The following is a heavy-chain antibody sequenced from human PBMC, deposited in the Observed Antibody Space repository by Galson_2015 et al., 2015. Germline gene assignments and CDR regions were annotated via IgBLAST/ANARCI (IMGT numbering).Heavy chain of an antibody. CDR3: ARAEGYYYGSGSPPMVGMDV. Sequence: SVKVSCKASGYTFTSHAMHWVRQAPGQRLEWMGWINAGNGNTKYSQKFQGRVTITRDTSASTAYMELSSLRSEDTAVYYCARAEGYYYGSGSPPMVGMDVWGKGTTVTVSS. CDR1: GYTFTSHA. V-gene: IGHV1-3*01. J-gene: IGHJ6*03. CDR2: INAGNGNT. D-gene: IGHD3-10*01.